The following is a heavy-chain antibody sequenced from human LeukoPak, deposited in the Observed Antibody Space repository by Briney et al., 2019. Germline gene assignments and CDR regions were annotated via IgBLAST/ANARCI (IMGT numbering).Heavy chain of an antibody. CDR3: ARSKIAYYYDSSGYHPNWFDP. CDR2: MNPNSGNT. D-gene: IGHD3-22*01. J-gene: IGHJ5*02. Sequence: GASVKVSCKTSGYTFTDYYIHWVRQATGQGLEWMGWMNPNSGNTGYAQKFQGRVTMTRNTSISTAYMELSSLRSEDTAVYYCARSKIAYYYDSSGYHPNWFDPWGQGTLVTVSS. CDR1: GYTFTDYY. V-gene: IGHV1-8*02.